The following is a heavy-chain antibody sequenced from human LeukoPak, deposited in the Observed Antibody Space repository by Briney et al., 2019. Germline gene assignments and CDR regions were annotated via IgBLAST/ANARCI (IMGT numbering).Heavy chain of an antibody. CDR3: ATYRQVLLPFES. V-gene: IGHV3-23*01. CDR1: GFTFSTFA. Sequence: QPGGSLRLSCAASGFTFSTFAMIWVRHPPGKGLEWVSSIFPSGGEIHYADSVRGRFTISRDNSKSTLSLQMNSLRAEDTAIYYCATYRQVLLPFESWGQGTLVTVSS. D-gene: IGHD2-8*02. CDR2: IFPSGGEI. J-gene: IGHJ4*02.